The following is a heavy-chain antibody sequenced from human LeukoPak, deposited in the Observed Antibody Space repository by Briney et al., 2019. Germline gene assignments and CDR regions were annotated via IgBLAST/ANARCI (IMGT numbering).Heavy chain of an antibody. Sequence: SETLSLTCTVSGGSITSNFWSWIRQPPRRRVQRICYIYNIDYVYNSGSTSYNPSLRSRATILGDTSKNQFSLKLNSVTAADTAVYYCARAKPDWNPPDYWGQGTLVTVTS. V-gene: IGHV4-59*08. D-gene: IGHD1-1*01. CDR2: IYNIDYVYNSGST. J-gene: IGHJ4*02. CDR3: ARAKPDWNPPDY. CDR1: GGSITSNF.